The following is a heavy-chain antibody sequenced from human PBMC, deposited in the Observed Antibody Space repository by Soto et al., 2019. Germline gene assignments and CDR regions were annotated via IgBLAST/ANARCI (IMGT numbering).Heavy chain of an antibody. CDR3: VKNPLGYSSGWSIFDY. J-gene: IGHJ4*02. D-gene: IGHD6-19*01. CDR1: GFTFSSYA. CDR2: ISSNGGST. Sequence: GGSLRLSCSASGFTFSSYAMHWVRQAPGKGLEYVSAISSNGGSTYYADSVKGRFTISRDNSKNTLYLQMSSLRAEDTAVYYSVKNPLGYSSGWSIFDYWGQGTLVTVSS. V-gene: IGHV3-64D*06.